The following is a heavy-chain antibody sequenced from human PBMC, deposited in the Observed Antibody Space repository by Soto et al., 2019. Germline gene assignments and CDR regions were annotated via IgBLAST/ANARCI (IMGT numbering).Heavy chain of an antibody. Sequence: GGSLRLSCAASGFTVGSTYMSWVRQAPGKGLEWVSVIYSGGSTFYADSVKGRFTISRDNSKNTLYLHMNSLRAEDTAVYYCAKMYRGTSHLHYWGQRTPVTVSS. J-gene: IGHJ4*02. CDR1: GFTVGSTY. D-gene: IGHD1-26*01. CDR2: IYSGGST. V-gene: IGHV3-53*01. CDR3: AKMYRGTSHLHY.